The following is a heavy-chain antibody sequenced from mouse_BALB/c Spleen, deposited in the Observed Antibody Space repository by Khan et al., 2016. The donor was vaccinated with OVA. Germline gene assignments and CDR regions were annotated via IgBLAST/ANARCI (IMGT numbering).Heavy chain of an antibody. Sequence: EVELVESGGDLVQPGGSLKLSCAASGFTFRSYTMSWVRQTPEKRLEWVAFISNGGGSSYYPDTVKGRFTISRANAKNTLYLHMSSLKSEDREMYYCARPYTTEYDYVMDYWGQGNSVTVSS. D-gene: IGHD1-1*01. CDR3: ARPYTTEYDYVMDY. CDR1: GFTFRSYT. J-gene: IGHJ4*01. CDR2: ISNGGGSS. V-gene: IGHV5-12-2*01.